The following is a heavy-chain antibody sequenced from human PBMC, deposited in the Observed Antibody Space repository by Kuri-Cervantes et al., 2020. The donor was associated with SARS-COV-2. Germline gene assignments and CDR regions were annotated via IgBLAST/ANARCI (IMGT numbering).Heavy chain of an antibody. V-gene: IGHV1-2*02. CDR2: INPNSDGT. D-gene: IGHD2-21*01. CDR3: AREWCGGDCYSYYYYYYMDV. CDR1: GYTFTGYY. J-gene: IGHJ6*03. Sequence: ASVKVSCKASGYTFTGYYTHWVRQAPGQGLEWMGWINPNSDGTNYAQKFQGRVTMTRDTSISTAYMELSRLRSDDTAVYYCAREWCGGDCYSYYYYYYMDVWGKGTTVTVSS.